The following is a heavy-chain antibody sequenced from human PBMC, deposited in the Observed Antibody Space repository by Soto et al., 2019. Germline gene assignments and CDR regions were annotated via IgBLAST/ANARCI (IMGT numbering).Heavy chain of an antibody. J-gene: IGHJ2*01. CDR1: GFSFSRCA. V-gene: IGHV3-23*01. D-gene: IGHD6-19*01. CDR2: ISGSDSNT. Sequence: EVQLLESGGGLVQPGGSLRLSCAASGFSFSRCAMGWVRQAPGKGLEWVSCISGSDSNTYYADSVKGRFTISRDNSKNTLDLQMNSLRDEDTAVYYCAKGEVAVAGWWYFDLWGRGTLVTVSS. CDR3: AKGEVAVAGWWYFDL.